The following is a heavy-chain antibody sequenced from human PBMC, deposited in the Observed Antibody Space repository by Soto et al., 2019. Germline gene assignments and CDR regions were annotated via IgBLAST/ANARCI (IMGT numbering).Heavy chain of an antibody. D-gene: IGHD4-17*01. V-gene: IGHV4-39*07. CDR2: IYYSGST. CDR3: ARVLYGDSFYY. J-gene: IGHJ4*02. Sequence: PSETLSLTCTVSGGSISSSSYYWGWIRQPPGKGLEWIGSIYYSGSTYYNPSLKSRVTISVDTSKNQFSLKLSSVTAADTAVYYCARVLYGDSFYYWGQGTLVTVSS. CDR1: GGSISSSSYY.